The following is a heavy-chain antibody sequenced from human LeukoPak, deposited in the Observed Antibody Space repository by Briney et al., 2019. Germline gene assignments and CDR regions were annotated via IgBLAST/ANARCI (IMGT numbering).Heavy chain of an antibody. CDR1: GFTFSSYW. Sequence: GGSLRLSCAASGFTFSSYWMHWVRQVPGKGLVWVSLINSDGGSTRYADSVKGRFTISRDNAKKTLYLQINSLRAEDTAVYYCARKGQFSSGWDPLNYWGQGTLVTVSS. D-gene: IGHD6-19*01. J-gene: IGHJ4*02. CDR3: ARKGQFSSGWDPLNY. CDR2: INSDGGST. V-gene: IGHV3-74*01.